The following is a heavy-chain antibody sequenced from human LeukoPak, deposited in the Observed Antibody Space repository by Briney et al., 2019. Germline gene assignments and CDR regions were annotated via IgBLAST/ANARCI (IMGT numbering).Heavy chain of an antibody. V-gene: IGHV4-39*01. J-gene: IGHJ4*02. Sequence: SETLSLTCTVSGGSISSSSYYWGWIRQPPGKGLEWIGNIYYSGSTYYNPSLKSRVTISVDTSKNQFSLKLSSVTAADTAVYYCARQYVAVAGLEQFFDYWGQGTLVTVPS. CDR3: ARQYVAVAGLEQFFDY. CDR1: GGSISSSSYY. CDR2: IYYSGST. D-gene: IGHD6-19*01.